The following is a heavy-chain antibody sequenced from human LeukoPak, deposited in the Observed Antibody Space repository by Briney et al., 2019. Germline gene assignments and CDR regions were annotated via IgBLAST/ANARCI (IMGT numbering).Heavy chain of an antibody. CDR1: GFTFSSNW. J-gene: IGHJ4*02. CDR2: IKEDGSEK. CDR3: VCLGLGGLSLD. V-gene: IGHV3-7*01. D-gene: IGHD3-16*01. Sequence: PGGSLRLSCAASGFTFSSNWMSWVRQAPGKGLEWVANIKEDGSEKYYVDSVKGRFTISRDNAKNTLYLQMNSLRVEDTAVYYCVCLGLGGLSLDWGQGTLVTVSS.